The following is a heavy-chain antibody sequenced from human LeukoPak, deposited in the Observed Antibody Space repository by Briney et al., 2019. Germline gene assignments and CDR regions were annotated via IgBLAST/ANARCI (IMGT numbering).Heavy chain of an antibody. CDR2: IYYSGST. Sequence: SETLSLTCTVSGGSISSSSYYWGWIRQPPGKGLEWIGSIYYSGSTYYNPSLKSRVTISVDTSKNQFSLKLSSVTAADTAVYYCARAPNYGGNSGPSTFDYWGQGTLVTVSS. CDR1: GGSISSSSYY. CDR3: ARAPNYGGNSGPSTFDY. V-gene: IGHV4-39*07. D-gene: IGHD4-23*01. J-gene: IGHJ4*02.